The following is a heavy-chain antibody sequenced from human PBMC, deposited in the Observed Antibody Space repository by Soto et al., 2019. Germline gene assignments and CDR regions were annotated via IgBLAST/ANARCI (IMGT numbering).Heavy chain of an antibody. D-gene: IGHD4-17*01. CDR3: ARDLLQERNGDDHYFMDV. CDR2: ISSSGDTI. CDR1: GFTFSDYY. V-gene: IGHV3-11*01. J-gene: IGHJ6*03. Sequence: QVQLVESGGGLVKPGGSLRLSCAASGFTFSDYYMSWIRQAPGKGLEWVSYISSSGDTIYYADSVKGRFTISRDNAKNSLFLQMNSLRAEDTAVYYCARDLLQERNGDDHYFMDVWGKGTTVIVSS.